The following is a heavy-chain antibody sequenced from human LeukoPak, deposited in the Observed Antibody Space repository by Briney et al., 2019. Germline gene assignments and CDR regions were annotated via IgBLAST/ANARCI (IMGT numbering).Heavy chain of an antibody. V-gene: IGHV4-34*01. J-gene: IGHJ1*01. Sequence: SETLSLTCAAYGGSFSGYYWSWIRQPPGKGLEWIGEINHSGSTNYNPSLKSRVTISVDTSKNQFSLKLSSVTAADTAVYYCARGPRYCSGGSCYSDSHGYFQHWGQGTLVTVSS. CDR2: INHSGST. CDR3: ARGPRYCSGGSCYSDSHGYFQH. D-gene: IGHD2-15*01. CDR1: GGSFSGYY.